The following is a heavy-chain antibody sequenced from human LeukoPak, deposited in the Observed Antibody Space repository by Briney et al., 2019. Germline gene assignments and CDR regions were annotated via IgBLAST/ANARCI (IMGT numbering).Heavy chain of an antibody. J-gene: IGHJ4*02. D-gene: IGHD4-11*01. V-gene: IGHV3-21*01. Sequence: GGSLRLSCVASGFSLSIYSMNWVRQAPGKGLEWVSSISSSSGSIYYADSVKGRCTISRDNSKSSLYLQLTSLTVEDTAVYYCARGDYSSGMDYWGQGTLVTVSS. CDR3: ARGDYSSGMDY. CDR2: ISSSSGSI. CDR1: GFSLSIYS.